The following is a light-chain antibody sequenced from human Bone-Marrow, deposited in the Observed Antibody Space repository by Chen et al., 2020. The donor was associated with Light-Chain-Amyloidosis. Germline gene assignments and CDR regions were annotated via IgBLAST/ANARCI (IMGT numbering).Light chain of an antibody. CDR3: SSFTSSTTWV. V-gene: IGLV2-14*01. Sequence: QSALTQPASVSGSPGQSITISCTGTSSDVGSYNYVSWYQHHPGKAPKLMICEVSNRPSGVSDRFSGSKSGNTASLTISELQAEDEADYYCSSFTSSTTWVFGGGTKLTVL. CDR2: EVS. J-gene: IGLJ3*02. CDR1: SSDVGSYNY.